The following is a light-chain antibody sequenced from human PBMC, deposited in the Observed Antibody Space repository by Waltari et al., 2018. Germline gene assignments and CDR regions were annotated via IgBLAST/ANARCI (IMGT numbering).Light chain of an antibody. V-gene: IGKV3-15*01. J-gene: IGKJ2*01. Sequence: ERVMTQSPATLSVSPGETATLSCRASDRVSSNVAWFRQKPGQAPSLLIYTSSTRATGVPARFSGSRSGTEFTLTISSLQSEDFAVYYCHQYNNWPYTFGQGTKLEIK. CDR2: TSS. CDR3: HQYNNWPYT. CDR1: DRVSSN.